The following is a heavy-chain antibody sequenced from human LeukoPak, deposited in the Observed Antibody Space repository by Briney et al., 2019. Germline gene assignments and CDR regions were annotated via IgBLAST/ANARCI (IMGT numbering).Heavy chain of an antibody. V-gene: IGHV1-2*02. Sequence: ATVKVSCKASGYTFTGYYIHWVRQAPEQGLEWMGLINPNSGGTNYVQKFQGRVTMTRDTSISTAYMELSRLRSDDTAVYYCARDHSSGWYGDYWGQGTLVTVSS. CDR1: GYTFTGYY. CDR2: INPNSGGT. J-gene: IGHJ4*02. CDR3: ARDHSSGWYGDY. D-gene: IGHD6-19*01.